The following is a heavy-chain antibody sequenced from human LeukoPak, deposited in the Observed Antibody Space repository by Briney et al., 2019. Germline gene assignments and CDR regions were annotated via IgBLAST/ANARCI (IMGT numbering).Heavy chain of an antibody. CDR3: ARGSDYYGDYVPTPDNWFDP. CDR1: DGSINSYY. D-gene: IGHD4-17*01. CDR2: IYYNGNT. Sequence: SETLSLTCSVSDGSINSYYWNWIRRPPGKGLEWIGYIYYNGNTNYSPSLKSRVTMSVDTSKNLFSLKVSSVTAADTAVYYCARGSDYYGDYVPTPDNWFDPWGQGTLVTASS. J-gene: IGHJ5*02. V-gene: IGHV4-59*01.